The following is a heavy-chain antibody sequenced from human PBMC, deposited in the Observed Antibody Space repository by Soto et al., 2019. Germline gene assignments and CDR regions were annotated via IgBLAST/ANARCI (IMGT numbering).Heavy chain of an antibody. CDR1: GFTFSSYG. Sequence: GGSLRLSCAASGFTFSSYGMHWVRQAPGKGLEWVAVISYDGSNKYYADSVKGRFTISRDNSKNTLYLQMNSLRAEDTALYYCASGDGDYVHFAFDIWGQGTMVTVSS. V-gene: IGHV3-30*03. D-gene: IGHD4-17*01. CDR3: ASGDGDYVHFAFDI. CDR2: ISYDGSNK. J-gene: IGHJ3*02.